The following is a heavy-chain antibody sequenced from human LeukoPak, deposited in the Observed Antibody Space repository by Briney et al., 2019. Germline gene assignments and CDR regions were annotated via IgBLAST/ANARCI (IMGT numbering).Heavy chain of an antibody. CDR3: ARVSHLGDCSSTSCPNWFDP. CDR1: GFAVSRKY. D-gene: IGHD2-2*01. V-gene: IGHV3-66*01. J-gene: IGHJ5*02. Sequence: PGGSLRLSCAASGFAVSRKYMSWVRQAPGKGLEWVSAIYGGGSTYYADSVKGRFTISRDNSKNTLFLQMNSLRDEDTVVYYCARVSHLGDCSSTSCPNWFDPWGQGTLVTVSS. CDR2: IYGGGST.